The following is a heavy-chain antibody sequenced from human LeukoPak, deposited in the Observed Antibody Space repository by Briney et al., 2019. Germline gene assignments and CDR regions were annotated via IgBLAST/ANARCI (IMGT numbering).Heavy chain of an antibody. D-gene: IGHD2-2*01. CDR1: GGSFNDYY. CDR2: INHRGSA. V-gene: IGHV4-34*01. CDR3: ARRVIVVVPAANTTFDS. J-gene: IGHJ4*02. Sequence: SETLSLTCAVYGGSFNDYYWSWIRQAPGKGLEWIGDINHRGSANYNPSLKSRVSMSVDTSKNQFSLRLTSVTAADTAVYYCARRVIVVVPAANTTFDSWGQGTLVTVSS.